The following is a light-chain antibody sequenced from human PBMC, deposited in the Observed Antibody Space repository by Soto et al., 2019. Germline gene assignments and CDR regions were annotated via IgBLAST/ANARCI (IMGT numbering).Light chain of an antibody. CDR3: NSYRTVSTYV. CDR1: SRDIGGYNF. Sequence: QSALTQPASVSGSPGQSITIACTGTSRDIGGYNFVYRNQQHPGKAPKLLIYDVGNRPSGVSNRFSGSKSGNTASLTISGLQAEDEAHYYCNSYRTVSTYVFGTGTKVTVL. V-gene: IGLV2-14*01. CDR2: DVG. J-gene: IGLJ1*01.